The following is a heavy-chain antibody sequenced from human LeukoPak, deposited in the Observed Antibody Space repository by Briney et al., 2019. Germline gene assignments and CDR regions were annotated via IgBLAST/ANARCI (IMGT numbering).Heavy chain of an antibody. CDR3: ARPGDDSSGYSELTGDAFDI. CDR1: GYTFTSYD. D-gene: IGHD3-22*01. Sequence: ASVKVSCKASGYTFTSYDINWVRQATGQGLEWMGWMNPNSGNTGYAQKFQGRVTMTRNTSISTAYMELSSLRSEDTAVYYRARPGDDSSGYSELTGDAFDIWGQGTMVTVSS. CDR2: MNPNSGNT. V-gene: IGHV1-8*01. J-gene: IGHJ3*02.